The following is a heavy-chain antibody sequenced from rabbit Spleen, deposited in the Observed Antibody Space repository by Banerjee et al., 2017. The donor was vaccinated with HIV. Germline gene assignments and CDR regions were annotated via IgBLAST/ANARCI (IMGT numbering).Heavy chain of an antibody. CDR3: ARNYVNAFDP. Sequence: QERLVESGGGLVKPEGSLKLSCTASGFSFSNKAVMCWVRQAPGKGLEWIACIDTNDGDTDYANWSKGRFTISKTSSTTVTLQMTSLTAADTATYFCARNYVNAFDPWGQGTLVTVS. CDR2: IDTNDGDT. D-gene: IGHD1-1*01. CDR1: GFSFSNKAV. V-gene: IGHV1S45*01. J-gene: IGHJ2*01.